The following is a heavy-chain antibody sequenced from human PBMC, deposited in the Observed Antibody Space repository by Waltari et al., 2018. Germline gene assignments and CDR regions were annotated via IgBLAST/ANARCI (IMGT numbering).Heavy chain of an antibody. Sequence: QVQLQQWGAGLLKPSETLSLTCAVYGGSFSGYYWSWIRQPPGKGLEWIGEIKHSGNTNYNPSLKSGVTKSVDTSKNQFSLTLSSVTSADTAVYYCARGSPLMPYFDWLLSPRYFDYWGQGTLVTVSS. CDR3: ARGSPLMPYFDWLLSPRYFDY. D-gene: IGHD3-9*01. CDR1: GGSFSGYY. V-gene: IGHV4-34*01. J-gene: IGHJ4*02. CDR2: IKHSGNT.